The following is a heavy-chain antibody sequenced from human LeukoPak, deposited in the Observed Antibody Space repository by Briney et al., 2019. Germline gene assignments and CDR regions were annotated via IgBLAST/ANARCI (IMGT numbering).Heavy chain of an antibody. Sequence: PGGSLRLSCAASGFTFNLYGMTWVRHAPGKGLEWVSGISGSGAGTYYADSVKGRFTISRDNSKNALFLQMNSLRAEDTAVYFCAKLGTYWYFDLWGRGTLVTVSS. V-gene: IGHV3-23*01. D-gene: IGHD7-27*01. J-gene: IGHJ2*01. CDR1: GFTFNLYG. CDR3: AKLGTYWYFDL. CDR2: ISGSGAGT.